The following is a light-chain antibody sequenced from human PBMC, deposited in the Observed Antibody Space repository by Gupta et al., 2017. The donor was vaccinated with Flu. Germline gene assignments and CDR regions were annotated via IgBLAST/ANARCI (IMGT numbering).Light chain of an antibody. Sequence: CTLRSGLDVGSYRILWYQQKPGSPPQYLLRYKSDSDKQQGSGVPSRFSGSKDVSANAGILVISGLQSEDEADYYCMIWHNSAWVFGGGTKLTVL. CDR3: MIWHNSAWV. CDR2: YKSDSDK. J-gene: IGLJ3*02. V-gene: IGLV5-45*01. CDR1: SGLDVGSYR.